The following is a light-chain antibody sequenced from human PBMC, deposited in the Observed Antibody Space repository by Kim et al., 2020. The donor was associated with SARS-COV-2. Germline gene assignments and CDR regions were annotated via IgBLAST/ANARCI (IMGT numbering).Light chain of an antibody. CDR1: QSISIY. CDR2: VAS. J-gene: IGKJ1*01. V-gene: IGKV1-39*01. Sequence: IQMTQSPSSLSASVGDRVTITCRASQSISIYLNWYQQKPGKAPNLLIYVASGLQSGVPSRISGSGSGTDFTLYISSLQPQDFATYYCLQSYITTWTFGQGTPVEIK. CDR3: LQSYITTWT.